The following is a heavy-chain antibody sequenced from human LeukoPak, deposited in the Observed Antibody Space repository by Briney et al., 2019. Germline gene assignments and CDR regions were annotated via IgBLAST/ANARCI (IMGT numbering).Heavy chain of an antibody. V-gene: IGHV1-2*02. CDR3: AQGGGSQFHS. CDR1: GYTFTGYY. D-gene: IGHD1-26*01. CDR2: INPNSGAT. Sequence: ASVKVSCKASGYTFTGYYIHWVRQAPGQGLEWMGWINPNSGATNYAQKFQGRVTMTRDTSISTGYMELSRLRSDDTAVYYCAQGGGSQFHSWGQGTLVTVSS. J-gene: IGHJ4*02.